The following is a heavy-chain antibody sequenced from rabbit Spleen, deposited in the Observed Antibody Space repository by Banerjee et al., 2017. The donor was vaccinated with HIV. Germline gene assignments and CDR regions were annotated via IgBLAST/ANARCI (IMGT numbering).Heavy chain of an antibody. J-gene: IGHJ6*01. Sequence: QSLEESGGDLVKPGASLRLTCTASGFSFSTSYYICWVRQAPGKGLEWIACSDGDTYYANWAKGRFTISKTSSTTVTLQMTSLTAADTATYFCARDTASSFSSYGMDLWGQGTLVTVS. V-gene: IGHV1S40*01. CDR2: SDGDT. CDR1: GFSFSTSYY. CDR3: ARDTASSFSSYGMDL. D-gene: IGHD8-1*01.